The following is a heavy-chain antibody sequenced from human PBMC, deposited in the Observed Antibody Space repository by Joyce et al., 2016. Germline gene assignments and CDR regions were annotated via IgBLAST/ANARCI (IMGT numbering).Heavy chain of an antibody. CDR3: ATRAGDDRDLGY. CDR2: INPNSGGK. D-gene: IGHD1-1*01. CDR1: GYTFTASY. V-gene: IGHV1-2*02. Sequence: QVQLVQSGAEVRKPGAPVKVSCKASGYTFTASYIHWVRQAPGQGLEWMAWINPNSGGKNYAQTFRGRGALTRDASINTAFMELTGLTSDDTAVYYCATRAGDDRDLGYWGQGTLVTVSS. J-gene: IGHJ4*02.